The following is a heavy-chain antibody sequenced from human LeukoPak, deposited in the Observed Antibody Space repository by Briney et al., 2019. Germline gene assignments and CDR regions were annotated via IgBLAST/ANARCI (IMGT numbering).Heavy chain of an antibody. CDR2: INHSGST. CDR3: ARGVGLYYDFWSGYYAFDY. V-gene: IGHV4-34*01. D-gene: IGHD3-3*01. CDR1: GGSFSGYY. Sequence: SETLSLTCAVYGGSFSGYYWSWIRQPPGKGLEWIGEINHSGSTNYNPSLKSRVTISVDTSKNQFSLKLSSVTAADTAVYYCARGVGLYYDFWSGYYAFDYWGQGALVTVSS. J-gene: IGHJ4*02.